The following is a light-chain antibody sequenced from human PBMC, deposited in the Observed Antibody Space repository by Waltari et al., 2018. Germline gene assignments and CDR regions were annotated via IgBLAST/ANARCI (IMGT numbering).Light chain of an antibody. V-gene: IGKV3-15*01. Sequence: EIVMTQSPATMSVSPGERATLSCRASQSVSSNLAWYQQKLGQAPRLLIYGASTRAAGIPARFSGSGSGTEFTLTISSLQSEDFAVYYCQHYNNWPHWTFGQGTKVEIK. CDR3: QHYNNWPHWT. CDR2: GAS. J-gene: IGKJ1*01. CDR1: QSVSSN.